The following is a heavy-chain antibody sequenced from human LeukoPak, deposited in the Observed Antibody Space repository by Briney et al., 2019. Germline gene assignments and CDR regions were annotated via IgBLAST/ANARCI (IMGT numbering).Heavy chain of an antibody. CDR1: GFIFSGSA. Sequence: PGGSLRLSCAASGFIFSGSAIHWVRQASGKGLEWVGHIRRKGNDYATAYTASVKGRFTISRDDSKNTAFLQMDSLKTEDTAVYFCARLGGSPPYFDYWGQGTLVTVSS. CDR2: IRRKGNDYAT. V-gene: IGHV3-73*01. J-gene: IGHJ4*02. CDR3: ARLGGSPPYFDY. D-gene: IGHD3-16*01.